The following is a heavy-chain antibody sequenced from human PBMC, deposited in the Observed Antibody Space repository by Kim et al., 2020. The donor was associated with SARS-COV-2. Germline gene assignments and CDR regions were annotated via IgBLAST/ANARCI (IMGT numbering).Heavy chain of an antibody. CDR1: GGSISSYY. Sequence: SETLSLTCTVSGGSISSYYWSWIRQPAGKGLEWIGRIYTSGSTNYNPSLESRVTMSVDTSKNQFSLKLSSVTAADTAVYYCARDIGGTYYYGSGFLPYNWFDPWGQGTLVTVSS. CDR3: ARDIGGTYYYGSGFLPYNWFDP. V-gene: IGHV4-4*07. CDR2: IYTSGST. D-gene: IGHD3-10*01. J-gene: IGHJ5*02.